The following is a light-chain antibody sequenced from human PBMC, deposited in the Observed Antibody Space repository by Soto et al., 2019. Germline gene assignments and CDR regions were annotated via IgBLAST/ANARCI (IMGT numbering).Light chain of an antibody. CDR1: SSDVGAFNY. CDR3: SSYTISRTYI. J-gene: IGLJ1*01. CDR2: DVY. Sequence: QSVLTQPTSVSGSPGQSITISCTGTSSDVGAFNYVSWYQQHPGKAPKLMIYDVYDRPSGVSYRFSGSKSGNTASLTISGLQGEDEADYYCSSYTISRTYIFGTGTQLTVL. V-gene: IGLV2-14*03.